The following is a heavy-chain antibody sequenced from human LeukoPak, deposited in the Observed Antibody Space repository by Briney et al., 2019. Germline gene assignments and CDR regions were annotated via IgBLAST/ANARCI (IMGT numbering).Heavy chain of an antibody. CDR1: GFTFSSYS. V-gene: IGHV3-48*02. Sequence: PGGSLSLSCAASGFTFSSYSMNWVRQAPGKGLEWVSYISGSSSIIYYADSVKGRFTISRDNAENSLSLQMNCLRDEDTAVYYCAMDFGSGTPYYYDYWGQGTLVTVSS. CDR3: AMDFGSGTPYYYDY. D-gene: IGHD3-10*01. J-gene: IGHJ4*02. CDR2: ISGSSSII.